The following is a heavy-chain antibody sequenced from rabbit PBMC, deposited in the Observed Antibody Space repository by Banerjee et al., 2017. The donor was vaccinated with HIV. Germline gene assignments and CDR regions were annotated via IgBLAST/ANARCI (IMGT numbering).Heavy chain of an antibody. CDR1: GFSFSSAYW. D-gene: IGHD1-1*01. Sequence: QSLEESGGDLVKPGASLTLTCTASGFSFSSAYWIYWVRQAPGKGLEWIGTIYAGSTGTTYYASWVNGRFTISLDNAQNTVFLQMTSLTAADTATYFCARTASSSGWYYFNLWGPGTLVTVS. J-gene: IGHJ4*01. CDR2: IYAGSTGTT. V-gene: IGHV1S40*01. CDR3: ARTASSSGWYYFNL.